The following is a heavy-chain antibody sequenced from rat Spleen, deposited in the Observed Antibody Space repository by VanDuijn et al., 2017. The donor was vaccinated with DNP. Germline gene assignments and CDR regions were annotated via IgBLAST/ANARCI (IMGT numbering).Heavy chain of an antibody. J-gene: IGHJ2*01. CDR3: ARENGGYDY. CDR2: ISYSGTT. Sequence: EVQLQESGPGLVKPSQSLSLTCSVTGYSITSNYWGWIRKLPGNKMEWMGYISYSGTTSYNPSLKSRISITRDTSKNQFFLQLNSVTTEDTATYYCARENGGYDYWGQGVMVTVSS. D-gene: IGHD1-11*01. CDR1: GYSITSNY. V-gene: IGHV3-1*01.